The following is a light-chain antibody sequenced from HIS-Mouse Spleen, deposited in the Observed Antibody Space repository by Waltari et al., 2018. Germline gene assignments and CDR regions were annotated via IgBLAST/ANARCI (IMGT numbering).Light chain of an antibody. Sequence: QSVLTQPPSASGTPGQRGTISCSGSSSNIGSTYVYWYQQLPGTAPKLLIYRNNQRPSGVPDRFSGSKSGTSASLAISGLRSEDEADYYCAAWDDSLSGWVFGGGTKLTVL. CDR1: SSNIGSTY. CDR3: AAWDDSLSGWV. V-gene: IGLV1-47*01. CDR2: RNN. J-gene: IGLJ3*02.